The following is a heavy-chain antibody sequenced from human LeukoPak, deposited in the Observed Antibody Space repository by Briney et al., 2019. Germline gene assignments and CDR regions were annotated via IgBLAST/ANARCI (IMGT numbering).Heavy chain of an antibody. CDR3: AKSHSSPATGIFQH. Sequence: GGSLRLSCVASGVNFSTYAMKWVRQVPGKGLEWVSLISNSGSTTYHADSVKGRFTISRDNSKNTLYLQMNSLSAEDSAVYYCAKSHSSPATGIFQHWGQGTLVTVSS. CDR2: ISNSGSTT. V-gene: IGHV3-23*01. J-gene: IGHJ1*01. D-gene: IGHD6-13*01. CDR1: GVNFSTYA.